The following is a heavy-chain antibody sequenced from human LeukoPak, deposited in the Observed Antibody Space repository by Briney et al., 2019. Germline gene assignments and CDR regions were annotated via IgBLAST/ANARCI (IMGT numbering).Heavy chain of an antibody. V-gene: IGHV4-39*01. J-gene: IGHJ4*02. CDR2: ISYSGGT. CDR1: GVSIRSSVPITSSMLY. CDR3: VSPTADYPFLYYFDS. Sequence: PSGTLSLTCTVSGVSIRSSVPITSSMLYWAWVRQPPGKGLEWIGDISYSGGTYYNPSLRSRDTISEDTSKNQFSLKLSSVTAADTALYYCVSPTADYPFLYYFDSWGQGTLVTVSS. D-gene: IGHD5-12*01.